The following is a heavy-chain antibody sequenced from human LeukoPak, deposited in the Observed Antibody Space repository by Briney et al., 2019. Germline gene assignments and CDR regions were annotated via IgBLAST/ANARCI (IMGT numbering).Heavy chain of an antibody. CDR1: GYTFTSYY. D-gene: IGHD6-13*01. V-gene: IGHV1-69*06. CDR3: ARDWAAASPGYYYYYMDV. CDR2: IIPIFGTA. J-gene: IGHJ6*03. Sequence: VASVKVSCKASGYTFTSYYMHWVRQAPGQGLEWMGGIIPIFGTANYAQKFQGRVTITADKSTSTAYMELSSLRSEDTAVYYCARDWAAASPGYYYYYMDVWGKGTTVTVSS.